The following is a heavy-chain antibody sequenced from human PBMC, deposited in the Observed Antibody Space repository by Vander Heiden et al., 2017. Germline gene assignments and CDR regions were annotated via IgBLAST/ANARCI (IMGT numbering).Heavy chain of an antibody. V-gene: IGHV3-30*18. CDR3: AKMAKTHMDY. J-gene: IGHJ4*02. CDR1: GFTFSSSG. D-gene: IGHD2-21*01. Sequence: QVQLVESGGGVVQPGRSLRLSCAASGFTFSSSGMEWVRQAGGEGLVWVAVISYDGRKKDEAASVKGRFNISRDNSKNTLYVEMKRLRAEDTALYDGAKMAKTHMDYWSQGTMVTVFS. CDR2: ISYDGRKK.